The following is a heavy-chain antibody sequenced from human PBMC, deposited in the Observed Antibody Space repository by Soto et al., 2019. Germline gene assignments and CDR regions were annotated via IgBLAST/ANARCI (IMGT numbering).Heavy chain of an antibody. CDR3: ARTDGGPDWYFDL. Sequence: QVQLVQSGAEVKKPGASVKVSCKASGYIFTGYYMHWVRQAPGQGLEWMGWINPNSGDTNYAQKFQAWVTMTRDTSISTAYMELSRLKSDDTAVYFCARTDGGPDWYFDLWGRGTLVTVSS. D-gene: IGHD2-15*01. CDR2: INPNSGDT. J-gene: IGHJ2*01. V-gene: IGHV1-2*04. CDR1: GYIFTGYY.